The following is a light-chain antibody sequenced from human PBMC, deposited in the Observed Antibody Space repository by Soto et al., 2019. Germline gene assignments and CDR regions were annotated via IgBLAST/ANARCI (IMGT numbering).Light chain of an antibody. CDR3: QQYNVWPLT. J-gene: IGKJ4*01. V-gene: IGKV3-15*01. CDR2: VAS. CDR1: QSVSSY. Sequence: EIAMTQSPATLSVSPGDRATLSCRASQSVSSYLAWYQQKPGQTPNLLIYVASTRATGIPARFSGSGSGTEFTLTISSLQSEDFAVYYCQQYNVWPLTFGGGTKVEFK.